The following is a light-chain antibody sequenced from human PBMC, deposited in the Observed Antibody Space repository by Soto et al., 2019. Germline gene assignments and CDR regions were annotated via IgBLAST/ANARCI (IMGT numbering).Light chain of an antibody. CDR1: QDITNF. V-gene: IGKV1-33*01. Sequence: DLQMTQSPSSLSASVGDRVTITCQASQDITNFLNWYQQKPGKAPKLLIYDASSLQTGVPSRFSGSESVTDFSFTISSLQPEDIATYYCQQFDDVPYSFGQGTKVAIK. J-gene: IGKJ2*03. CDR3: QQFDDVPYS. CDR2: DAS.